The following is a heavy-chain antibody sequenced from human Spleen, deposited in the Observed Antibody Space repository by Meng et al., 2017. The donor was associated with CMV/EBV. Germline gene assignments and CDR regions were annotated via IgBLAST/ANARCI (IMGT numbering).Heavy chain of an antibody. CDR2: NSSTGFS. V-gene: IGHV4-61*01. CDR3: AREALSSGTRGPFDV. D-gene: IGHD6-25*01. J-gene: IGHJ3*01. Sequence: SETLSLTCTLSGGSVSGRSFYWNWIRQSPGKALEWIGYNSSTGFSHSNPSPKSRVTVSVDTSRNQFSLTWTSVTAADTAVYYCAREALSSGTRGPFDVWGQGRMVTVSS. CDR1: GGSVSGRSFY.